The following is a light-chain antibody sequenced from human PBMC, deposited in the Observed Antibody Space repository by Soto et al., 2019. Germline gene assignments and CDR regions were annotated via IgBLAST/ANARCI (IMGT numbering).Light chain of an antibody. CDR3: QHYGGSPSFT. CDR2: GAS. CDR1: QSVSSSY. J-gene: IGKJ3*01. V-gene: IGKV3-20*01. Sequence: EIVLTQSPGTLSLSPGERATLSCRASQSVSSSYLGWYQQKPGQAPRLLIYGASGRATGIPDRFSGSGSGRDFTLTMSRLEPEDFAVYYCQHYGGSPSFTFGPGTKVDIK.